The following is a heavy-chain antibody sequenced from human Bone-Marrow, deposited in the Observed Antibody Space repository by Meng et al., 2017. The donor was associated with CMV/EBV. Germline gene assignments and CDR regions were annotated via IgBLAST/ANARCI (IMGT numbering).Heavy chain of an antibody. J-gene: IGHJ4*02. CDR3: ARDPSIAAAGGYFDY. Sequence: SLKISCAASGFTFDDYAMHWVRQAPGKGLEWVSGISWNSGSIGYADSVKGRFTISRDNAKNSLYLQMNSLRAEDTAVYYCARDPSIAAAGGYFDYWGQGTLVTVSS. D-gene: IGHD6-13*01. CDR2: ISWNSGSI. V-gene: IGHV3-9*01. CDR1: GFTFDDYA.